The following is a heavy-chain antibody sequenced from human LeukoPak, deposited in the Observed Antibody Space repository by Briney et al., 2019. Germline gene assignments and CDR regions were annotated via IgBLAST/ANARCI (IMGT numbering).Heavy chain of an antibody. J-gene: IGHJ4*02. CDR2: MNRDGSEV. CDR3: ARGIDEWLYLNY. Sequence: GGSLRLSCAASGFPFAPCWMTWVRQAPGKGPEFVATMNRDGSEVAYGNSVRGRFTISRDNAKNSLYLQMYSLRAEDTAVYYCARGIDEWLYLNYWGQGALVTVSS. D-gene: IGHD3-3*01. CDR1: GFPFAPCW. V-gene: IGHV3-7*04.